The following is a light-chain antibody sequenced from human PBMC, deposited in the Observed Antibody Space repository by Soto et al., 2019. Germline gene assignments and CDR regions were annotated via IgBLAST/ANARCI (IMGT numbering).Light chain of an antibody. CDR3: CSHSSSITWM. V-gene: IGLV2-14*03. CDR1: SSDVGGYNF. Sequence: QSALTQTASVSGSPGQSITISCTGTSSDVGGYNFVSWYQQHPGKAPKLIIHEVTNRPSGVSTRFSGSKSGNTASLTISGLQAEDEAVYYCCSHSSSITWMFGGGTSSPS. J-gene: IGLJ3*02. CDR2: EVT.